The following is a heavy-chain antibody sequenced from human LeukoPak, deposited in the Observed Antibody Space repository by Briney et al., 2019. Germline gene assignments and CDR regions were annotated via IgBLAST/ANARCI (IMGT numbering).Heavy chain of an antibody. Sequence: GGSLRLSCAASGFTFSNAWMSWVRQAPGKGLEWVSAISGSGDSTYYGDSVKGRFTISRDNSKNTLYLQMNSLRAEDTAVYYCAKTRPLDSSSWSHGDYWGQGTLVTVSS. J-gene: IGHJ4*02. CDR2: ISGSGDST. CDR3: AKTRPLDSSSWSHGDY. D-gene: IGHD6-13*01. V-gene: IGHV3-23*01. CDR1: GFTFSNAW.